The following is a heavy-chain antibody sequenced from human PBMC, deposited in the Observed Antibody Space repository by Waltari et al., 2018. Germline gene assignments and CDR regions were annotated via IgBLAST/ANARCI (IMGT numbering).Heavy chain of an antibody. Sequence: QVQLVQSGAEVKKPGSSVTVSCKASGGTFSSYAISWVRQAPGQGLEWMGGIIPIFGTANYAQKFQGRVTITADESTSTAYMELSSLRSEDTAVYYCAREVIPQHYYYYYGMDVWGQGTTVTVSS. CDR1: GGTFSSYA. D-gene: IGHD3-16*02. J-gene: IGHJ6*02. V-gene: IGHV1-69*13. CDR3: AREVIPQHYYYYYGMDV. CDR2: IIPIFGTA.